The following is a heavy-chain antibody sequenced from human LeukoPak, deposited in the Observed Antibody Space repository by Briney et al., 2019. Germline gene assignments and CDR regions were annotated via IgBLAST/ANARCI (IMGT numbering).Heavy chain of an antibody. Sequence: EWIGYIHYSGDTNYNPSLKSRVTISVDTSKNQFSLKLSSVTAADTAVYYCAHSTPNLDYWGQGTLVTVSS. D-gene: IGHD6-13*01. CDR2: IHYSGDT. CDR3: AHSTPNLDY. V-gene: IGHV4-59*08. J-gene: IGHJ4*02.